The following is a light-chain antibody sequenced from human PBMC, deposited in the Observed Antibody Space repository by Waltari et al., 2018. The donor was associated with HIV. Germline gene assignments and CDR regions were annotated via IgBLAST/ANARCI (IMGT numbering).Light chain of an antibody. V-gene: IGLV2-23*01. CDR1: SRDVGSYHL. Sequence: QSALTQPASVSGSPGQSITISCTGTSRDVGSYHLVSSYQQHPGKAPKVMIYEGSKRPSGVSNRFSGSKSGNTASLTISGLQAEDEADYYCCSYTGSSTRRPYVFGTGTKVTVL. J-gene: IGLJ1*01. CDR2: EGS. CDR3: CSYTGSSTRRPYV.